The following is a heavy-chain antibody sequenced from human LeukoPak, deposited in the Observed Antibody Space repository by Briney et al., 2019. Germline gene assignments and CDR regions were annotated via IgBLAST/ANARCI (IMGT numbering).Heavy chain of an antibody. CDR1: GFTFSSYE. Sequence: GGSLRLSCAASGFTFSSYEMNWVRQAPGKGLEWVSYISSSGSTIYYADSVKGRFTISRDNAKNSLYLQMNSLRAEATAVYYCAKEVGGYDYFDYWGQGTLVTVSS. CDR3: AKEVGGYDYFDY. D-gene: IGHD5-12*01. J-gene: IGHJ4*02. CDR2: ISSSGSTI. V-gene: IGHV3-48*03.